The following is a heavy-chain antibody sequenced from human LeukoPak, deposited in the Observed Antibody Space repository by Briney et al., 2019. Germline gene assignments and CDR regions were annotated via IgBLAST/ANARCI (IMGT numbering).Heavy chain of an antibody. CDR1: GGSISTYY. Sequence: SETLSLTCTVSGGSISTYYWSWIRQPAGKGLEWIGHIYTSGSTNYNPSLKSRVTMSVDTSKNQFSLKVTSVTAADTAIYYCARVGDYALKDWGQGTLVTVSS. CDR2: IYTSGST. CDR3: ARVGDYALKD. J-gene: IGHJ4*02. D-gene: IGHD4-17*01. V-gene: IGHV4-4*07.